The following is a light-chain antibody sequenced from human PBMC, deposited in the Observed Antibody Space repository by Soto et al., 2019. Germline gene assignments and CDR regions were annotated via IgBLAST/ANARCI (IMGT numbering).Light chain of an antibody. Sequence: DIQMTQSPSTLSASVGDRVTITCRASQSISSWLAWYQQKPGKAPKLLIYDASSLESGVPSRFSGSGSGTDFTLTISSLQSEDFAVYYCQHYNNWPPWTFGQGTKVDIK. CDR3: QHYNNWPPWT. CDR1: QSISSW. V-gene: IGKV1-5*01. CDR2: DAS. J-gene: IGKJ1*01.